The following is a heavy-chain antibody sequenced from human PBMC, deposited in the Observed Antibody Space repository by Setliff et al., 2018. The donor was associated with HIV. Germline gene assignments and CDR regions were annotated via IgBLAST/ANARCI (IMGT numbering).Heavy chain of an antibody. CDR2: IYYSGST. Sequence: PSETLSLTCTVSGGSISSSSYYWGWIRQPPGKGLEWIGIIYYSGSTYYNPSLKSRVTISVDTSKNQFSLKLSSVTAADTAVYYCASPTSDLYSGSPEWGQGTLVTVSS. CDR3: ASPTSDLYSGSPE. J-gene: IGHJ4*02. V-gene: IGHV4-39*01. D-gene: IGHD1-26*01. CDR1: GGSISSSSYY.